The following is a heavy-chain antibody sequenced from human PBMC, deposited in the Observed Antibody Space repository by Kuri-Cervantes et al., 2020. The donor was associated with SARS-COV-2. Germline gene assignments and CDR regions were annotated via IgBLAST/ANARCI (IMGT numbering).Heavy chain of an antibody. J-gene: IGHJ6*03. CDR1: GFTFSSYA. D-gene: IGHD6-13*01. Sequence: GESLKISCAASGFTFSSYAMSWVRQAPGKGLEWVSAISGSGGSTYYADSVKGRFTISRDNSKNTLYLQMNSLRAEDTAVYYCAKDLESQQLVRGLVYYYYMDVWGKGTTVTVSS. CDR2: ISGSGGST. CDR3: AKDLESQQLVRGLVYYYYMDV. V-gene: IGHV3-23*01.